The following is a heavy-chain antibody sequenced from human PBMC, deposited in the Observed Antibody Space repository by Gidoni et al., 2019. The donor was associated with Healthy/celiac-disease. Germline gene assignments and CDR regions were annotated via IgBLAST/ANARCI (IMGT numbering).Heavy chain of an antibody. D-gene: IGHD4-17*01. J-gene: IGHJ3*02. CDR2: IYSSGST. V-gene: IGHV4-39*01. Sequence: QLQLQESGPGLVKPSETLSLTCTVSGGSISSSSYYWGWIRQPPGKGLEWIGSIYSSGSTYYNPSLKRRVTISVDTSKHQFSLKLSSVTAADTAVYYCARQYGDYAFDIWGQGTMVTVSS. CDR1: GGSISSSSYY. CDR3: ARQYGDYAFDI.